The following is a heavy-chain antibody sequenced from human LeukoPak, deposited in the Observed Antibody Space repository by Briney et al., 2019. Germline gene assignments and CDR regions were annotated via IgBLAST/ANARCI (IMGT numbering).Heavy chain of an antibody. Sequence: GGSLRLSCAASGFTVSSNYMSWVRQAPGKGLEWVSFIYSGGSTYYADSVKGRFTISRDNSKNTLYLQINSMRAEDTAVYYCAREPNSPFDYRGQGTLVTVSS. D-gene: IGHD5-24*01. CDR2: IYSGGST. CDR1: GFTVSSNY. J-gene: IGHJ4*02. V-gene: IGHV3-66*01. CDR3: AREPNSPFDY.